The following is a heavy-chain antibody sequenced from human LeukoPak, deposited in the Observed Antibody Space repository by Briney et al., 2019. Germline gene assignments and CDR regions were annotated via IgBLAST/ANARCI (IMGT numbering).Heavy chain of an antibody. J-gene: IGHJ4*02. CDR2: IRSKANSYAT. D-gene: IGHD2-2*02. CDR1: GFTFSGSA. CDR3: TREYCSSTSCYNY. Sequence: GGSLRLSCAASGFTFSGSALHWVRQASGKGLEWVGRIRSKANSYATAYAASVKGRFTISRDDSKNTAYLQMNSLKTEDTAVYYCTREYCSSTSCYNYWGQGTLVTVSS. V-gene: IGHV3-73*01.